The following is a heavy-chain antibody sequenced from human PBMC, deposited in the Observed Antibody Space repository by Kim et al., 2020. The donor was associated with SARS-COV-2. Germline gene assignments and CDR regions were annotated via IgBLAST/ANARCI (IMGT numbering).Heavy chain of an antibody. CDR2: ISSSSSYI. CDR1: GFTFSSYS. CDR3: ARDLNYYGSGSNLRNYYYYGMDV. J-gene: IGHJ6*02. Sequence: GGSLRLSCAASGFTFSSYSMNWVRQAPGKGLEWVSSISSSSSYIYYADSVKGRFTISRDNAKNSLYLQMNSLRAEDTAVYYCARDLNYYGSGSNLRNYYYYGMDVWGQGTTVTVSS. D-gene: IGHD3-10*01. V-gene: IGHV3-21*01.